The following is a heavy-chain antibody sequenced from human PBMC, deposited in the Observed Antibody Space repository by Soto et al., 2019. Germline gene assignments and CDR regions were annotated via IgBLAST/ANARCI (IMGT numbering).Heavy chain of an antibody. D-gene: IGHD3-22*01. J-gene: IGHJ6*02. Sequence: PGGSLRLSCAASGFTFDDYTMHWVRQAPGKGLEWVSLISWDGGSTYYADSVKGRFTISRDNSKNSLYLQMNSLRTEDTALYYCAKDENYYDSSGYYYYYGMDVWGQGTTVTVS. CDR2: ISWDGGST. CDR3: AKDENYYDSSGYYYYYGMDV. CDR1: GFTFDDYT. V-gene: IGHV3-43*01.